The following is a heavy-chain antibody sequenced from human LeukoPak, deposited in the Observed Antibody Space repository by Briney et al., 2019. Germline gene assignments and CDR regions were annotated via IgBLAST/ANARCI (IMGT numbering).Heavy chain of an antibody. CDR3: ARVMDYDFWSGGHLDY. V-gene: IGHV1-18*01. CDR2: ISAYNGNT. J-gene: IGHJ4*02. CDR1: GYTFTSYG. D-gene: IGHD3-3*01. Sequence: ASVKVSCKASGYTFTSYGISWVRQAPGQGLEWMGWISAYNGNTNYAQELQGRVTMTTDTSTSTAYMELRSLRSDDTAVYYCARVMDYDFWSGGHLDYWGQGTLVTVSS.